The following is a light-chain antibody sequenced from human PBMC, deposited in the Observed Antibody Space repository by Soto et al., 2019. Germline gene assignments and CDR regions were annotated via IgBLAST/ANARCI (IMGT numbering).Light chain of an antibody. CDR2: GAS. CDR1: PSVSSSY. CDR3: HQYGSSLSLT. V-gene: IGKV3-20*01. Sequence: EIVLTQSPGTLSLSPGERATLSCRASPSVSSSYLAWYQQKPGQAPRLLIYGASSRATGIPDRFSGSGSGTDFTHTISRLEPEDFAVYYCHQYGSSLSLTFGQGTKVEIK. J-gene: IGKJ1*01.